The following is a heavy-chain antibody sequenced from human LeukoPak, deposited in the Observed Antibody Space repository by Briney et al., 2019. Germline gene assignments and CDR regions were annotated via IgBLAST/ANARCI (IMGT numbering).Heavy chain of an antibody. D-gene: IGHD6-6*01. CDR3: ARRAYSSSRAVWFDP. Sequence: GESLKISCKGSGYSFTSYWIGWVRQMPGKGLEWMGIIYPGDSDTRYSPFFQGQVTISADKSISTAYLQWSSLKASDTAMYYCARRAYSSSRAVWFDPWGQGTLVTVSS. J-gene: IGHJ5*02. CDR1: GYSFTSYW. V-gene: IGHV5-51*01. CDR2: IYPGDSDT.